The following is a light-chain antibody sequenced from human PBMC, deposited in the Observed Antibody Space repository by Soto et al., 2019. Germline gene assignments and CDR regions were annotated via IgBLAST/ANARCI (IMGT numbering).Light chain of an antibody. CDR3: QQYYSIPYT. CDR1: QSVLYSSNNKNY. V-gene: IGKV4-1*01. CDR2: CAS. Sequence: DIVMTQSPDSLAGSLGERATINCKSSQSVLYSSNNKNYLAWYQQKPGQPPKLLLYCASTRASGVPDRFSGSGSGTDFTLTISSLQAEDVAVYYCQQYYSIPYTFGQGTELEIK. J-gene: IGKJ2*01.